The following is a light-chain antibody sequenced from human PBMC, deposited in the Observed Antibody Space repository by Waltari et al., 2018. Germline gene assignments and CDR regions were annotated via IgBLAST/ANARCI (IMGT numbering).Light chain of an antibody. CDR3: QQRRNWHLT. CDR2: YVS. V-gene: IGKV3-11*01. CDR1: ESVSKL. Sequence: VLLTQSPATLSLSPGQTATISCRASESVSKLLDWYQQKPGQRPRLFMYYVSTRAPGIPARFSGSGFGTDFTLTISSLEPDDFAVYYCQQRRNWHLTFGGGTRVE. J-gene: IGKJ4*01.